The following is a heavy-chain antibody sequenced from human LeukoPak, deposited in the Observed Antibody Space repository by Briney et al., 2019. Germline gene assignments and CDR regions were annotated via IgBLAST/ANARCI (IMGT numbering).Heavy chain of an antibody. CDR2: ISYDGSNK. CDR1: GFTFSSYA. V-gene: IGHV3-30-3*01. Sequence: PGGSLRLSCAASGFTFSSYAMHWVRQAPGKGLEWVAVISYDGSNKYYADSVKGRFTISRDNSKNTLYLQMNSLRAEDTAVYYCARANYDFWSGYLYNWFDPWGQGTLVTVSS. D-gene: IGHD3-3*01. J-gene: IGHJ5*02. CDR3: ARANYDFWSGYLYNWFDP.